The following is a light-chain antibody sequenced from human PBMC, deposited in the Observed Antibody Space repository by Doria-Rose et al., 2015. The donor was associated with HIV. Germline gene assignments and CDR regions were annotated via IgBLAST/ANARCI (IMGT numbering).Light chain of an antibody. Sequence: TQSPGTPSLSPGERATLSCRASQSFSSTYLAWYQQKSGQAPSLLIYDGSTRATGIPDGFSASGSGTDFTLTINRLEPEDFALYYCHQYGTSWTFGQGTKVEI. J-gene: IGKJ1*01. CDR1: QSFSSTY. CDR2: DGS. V-gene: IGKV3-20*01. CDR3: HQYGTSWT.